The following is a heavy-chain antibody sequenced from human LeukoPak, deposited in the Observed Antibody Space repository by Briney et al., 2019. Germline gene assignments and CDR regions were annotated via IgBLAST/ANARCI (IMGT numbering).Heavy chain of an antibody. D-gene: IGHD3-16*02. V-gene: IGHV3-23*01. CDR1: GFTFSSYG. J-gene: IGHJ4*02. CDR3: AKGSLYDYFDY. Sequence: GGSLRLSCAASGFTFSSYGMSWVRKAPGKGLEWVSAISGSGGSTYYADSVKGRFTISRDNSKNTLYLQMNSLRAEDTAVYYCAKGSLYDYFDYWGQGTLVTVSS. CDR2: ISGSGGST.